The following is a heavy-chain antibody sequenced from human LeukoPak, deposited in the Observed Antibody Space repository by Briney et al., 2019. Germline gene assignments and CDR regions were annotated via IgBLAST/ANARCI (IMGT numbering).Heavy chain of an antibody. CDR1: GGSFXGYY. CDR2: XXHSGST. J-gene: IGHJ4*02. CDR3: ARRTYYYDSSGYYVDY. D-gene: IGHD3-22*01. V-gene: IGHV4-34*01. Sequence: SETLSLTCAVYGGSFXGYYWSWIRQPPGXXXXXXXXXXHSGSTNYXPXXXXXXXISVXTSKNQFSLKLSSVTAADTAVYYCARRTYYYDSSGYYVDYWGQGTLVTVSS.